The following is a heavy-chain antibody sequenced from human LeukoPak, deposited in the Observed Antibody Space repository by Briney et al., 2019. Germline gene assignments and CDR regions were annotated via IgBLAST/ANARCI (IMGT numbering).Heavy chain of an antibody. CDR2: INPKSGGA. V-gene: IGHV1-2*02. CDR1: GYTFTDYY. D-gene: IGHD3-22*01. J-gene: IGHJ4*02. Sequence: GASVKVSCKASGYTFTDYYMHWVRQAPGQGLEWMGWINPKSGGANSAQRFQGRVTMTRDTSISTTYMELSRLRSDDTAVYYCARDLHDSSGYYSWFPFPDYWGQGTLVTVSS. CDR3: ARDLHDSSGYYSWFPFPDY.